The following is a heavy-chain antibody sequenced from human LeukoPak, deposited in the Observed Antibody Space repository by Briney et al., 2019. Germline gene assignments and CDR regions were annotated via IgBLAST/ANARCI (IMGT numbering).Heavy chain of an antibody. CDR1: GFTLNGYY. D-gene: IGHD3-10*01. J-gene: IGHJ4*02. Sequence: GASVKVSCKASGFTLNGYYMHWVRQAPGQGLEWMGWTNPNSGGTNCAQKFQGRVTMTRDTSISTAYMELSRLRSDDTAVYYCARGPITMVRGVTGRIDYWGQGTLVTVSS. CDR2: TNPNSGGT. V-gene: IGHV1-2*02. CDR3: ARGPITMVRGVTGRIDY.